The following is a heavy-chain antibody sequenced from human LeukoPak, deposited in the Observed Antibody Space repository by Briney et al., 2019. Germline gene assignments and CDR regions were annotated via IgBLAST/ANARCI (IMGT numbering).Heavy chain of an antibody. J-gene: IGHJ5*02. CDR1: RYTFTSYG. Sequence: ASVKVSCKASRYTFTSYGISWVRQAPGQGLEWMRWISAYNGNTNYAQKLQGRVTMTTDTSTSTAYMELRSLRSDDTAVYYCARVRVTVENWFDPWGQGTLVTVSS. V-gene: IGHV1-18*01. CDR3: ARVRVTVENWFDP. D-gene: IGHD4-23*01. CDR2: ISAYNGNT.